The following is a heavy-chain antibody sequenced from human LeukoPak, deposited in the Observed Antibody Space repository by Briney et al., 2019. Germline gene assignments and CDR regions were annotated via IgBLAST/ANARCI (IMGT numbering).Heavy chain of an antibody. CDR2: IYSGGST. Sequence: GGSLRLSCAASEFSVGSNYMTWVRQAPGKGLEWVSLIYSGGSTYYADSVKGRFTISRDNSKNTLYLQMNTLRAEDTAVYYCAKRHSSGWYYFDYWGQGTLVTVSS. CDR1: EFSVGSNY. V-gene: IGHV3-66*04. CDR3: AKRHSSGWYYFDY. J-gene: IGHJ4*02. D-gene: IGHD6-19*01.